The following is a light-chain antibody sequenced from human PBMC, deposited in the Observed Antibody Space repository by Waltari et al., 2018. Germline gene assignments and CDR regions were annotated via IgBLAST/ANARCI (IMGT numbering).Light chain of an antibody. V-gene: IGLV1-36*01. Sequence: QSVLTQPPPVSAAPRQRVIISCSGSRSNIGNNAVNWYQQFPGKAPRLLIYQDDLLSSGVSDRFSASKSGTSASLAISGLQSEDEADYYCAAWDDSLSGWVFGGGTKLTVL. CDR2: QDD. CDR3: AAWDDSLSGWV. CDR1: RSNIGNNA. J-gene: IGLJ3*02.